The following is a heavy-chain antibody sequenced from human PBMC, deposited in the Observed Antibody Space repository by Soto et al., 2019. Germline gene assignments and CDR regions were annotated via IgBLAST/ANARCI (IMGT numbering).Heavy chain of an antibody. Sequence: GGSLRLSCAASGFTFSSYGMHWVRQAPGKGLEWVAVIWYDGSNKYYAHSVKGRFTISRDNSKNTLYLQMNSLRAEDTAVYYCATMIVVVEGDDAFDIWGQGTMVT. CDR3: ATMIVVVEGDDAFDI. V-gene: IGHV3-33*01. CDR2: IWYDGSNK. CDR1: GFTFSSYG. D-gene: IGHD3-22*01. J-gene: IGHJ3*02.